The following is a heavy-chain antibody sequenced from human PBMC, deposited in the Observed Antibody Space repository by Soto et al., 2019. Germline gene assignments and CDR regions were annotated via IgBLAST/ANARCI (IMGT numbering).Heavy chain of an antibody. CDR2: IYYSGRT. Sequence: SETLSLTCTVSGGSINSDKFYWSWIRQPPGKGLEWIGYIYYSGRTYYNPSLKSRVTIPLDSSKNQFSLTLTSVTAADTAVYYCARGGEIANYYFDSWGQGTRVTVSS. D-gene: IGHD3-10*01. J-gene: IGHJ4*02. CDR3: ARGGEIANYYFDS. V-gene: IGHV4-30-4*08. CDR1: GGSINSDKFY.